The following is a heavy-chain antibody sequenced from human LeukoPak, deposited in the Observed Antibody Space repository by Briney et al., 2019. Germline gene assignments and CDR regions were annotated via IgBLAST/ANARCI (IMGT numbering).Heavy chain of an antibody. V-gene: IGHV3-7*01. J-gene: IGHJ4*02. D-gene: IGHD5-12*01. Sequence: GGSLRLSCADAGFTFSSYWMSWVRQAPGKGLEWVANIKQDGSEKYYVDSVKGRFTISRDNAKNSLYLQMNSLRAEDTAVYYCAKDADGGYFFHWGQGTLVTVSS. CDR1: GFTFSSYW. CDR2: IKQDGSEK. CDR3: AKDADGGYFFH.